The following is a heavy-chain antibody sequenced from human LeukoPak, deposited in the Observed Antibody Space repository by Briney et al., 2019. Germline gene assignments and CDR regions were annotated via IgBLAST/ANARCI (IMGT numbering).Heavy chain of an antibody. J-gene: IGHJ3*02. CDR1: GFTFSSYA. D-gene: IGHD3-22*01. Sequence: GGSLRLSCAASGFTFSSYAMSWVRQAPGKGLEWVSAISGSGGSTYHADSVKGRFTISRDNSKNTLYLQMNSLRAEDTAVYYCAKDHMIVVVLGAFDIWGQGTMVTVSS. CDR2: ISGSGGST. CDR3: AKDHMIVVVLGAFDI. V-gene: IGHV3-23*01.